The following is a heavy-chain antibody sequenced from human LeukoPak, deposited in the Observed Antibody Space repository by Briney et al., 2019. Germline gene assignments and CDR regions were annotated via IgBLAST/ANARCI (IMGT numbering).Heavy chain of an antibody. CDR3: ARARGYCSGGSCRWDAFDI. V-gene: IGHV1-69*05. CDR1: GYTFTSYY. J-gene: IGHJ3*02. Sequence: SVRVSCKASGYTFTSYYMHWVRQAPGQGLEWMGGIIPIFGTANYAQKFQGRVTITTDESTSTAYMELSSLRSEDTAVYYCARARGYCSGGSCRWDAFDIWGQGTMVTVSS. CDR2: IIPIFGTA. D-gene: IGHD2-15*01.